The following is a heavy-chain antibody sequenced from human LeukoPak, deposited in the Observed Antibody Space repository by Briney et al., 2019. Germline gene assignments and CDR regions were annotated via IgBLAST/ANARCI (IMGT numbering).Heavy chain of an antibody. Sequence: QPGGSLRLSCAASGFTFSSYEMNWVRQAPGKGLEWVSYISSSGSTIYYADSVKGRFTISRDNAKNSLYLQMNSLRAEDTAVYYCAKGSQYDYVSGHWGQGTLVTVSS. CDR1: GFTFSSYE. J-gene: IGHJ4*02. CDR2: ISSSGSTI. CDR3: AKGSQYDYVSGH. V-gene: IGHV3-48*03. D-gene: IGHD3-16*01.